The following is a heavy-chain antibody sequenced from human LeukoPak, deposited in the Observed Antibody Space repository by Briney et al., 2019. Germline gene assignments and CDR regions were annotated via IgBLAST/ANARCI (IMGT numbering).Heavy chain of an antibody. J-gene: IGHJ3*02. CDR3: ARGLTFDI. CDR1: GGSFSGYY. CDR2: INHSGST. V-gene: IGHV4-34*01. Sequence: SETLSLTCAVYGGSFSGYYWSWIRQPPGKGLEWIGEINHSGSTNYNPSLKSRVTISVDTSKNQFSLKLSSVTAADTAVYYCARGLTFDIWGQGTMVTVSS.